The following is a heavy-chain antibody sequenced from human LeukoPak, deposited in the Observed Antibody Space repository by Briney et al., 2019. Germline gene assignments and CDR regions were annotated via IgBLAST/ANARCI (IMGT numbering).Heavy chain of an antibody. CDR1: GGTFSSYA. D-gene: IGHD2-2*01. V-gene: IGHV1-69*01. Sequence: SVRVSCKASGGTFSSYAIGWVRQAPGQGLEWMGGSIPIFGTANYAQTFQGRVTITADESTSTAYMELSSLRSEDTAVYYCARARRTIGPPKDYYYYGMDVWGQGTTVTVSS. CDR2: SIPIFGTA. CDR3: ARARRTIGPPKDYYYYGMDV. J-gene: IGHJ6*02.